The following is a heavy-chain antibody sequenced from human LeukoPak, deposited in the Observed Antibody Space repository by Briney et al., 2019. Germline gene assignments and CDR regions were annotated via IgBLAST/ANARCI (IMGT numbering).Heavy chain of an antibody. CDR3: ARDGGYCSGGSCYRDY. D-gene: IGHD2-15*01. CDR1: GFTFSRYG. CDR2: IQTDGSSK. J-gene: IGHJ4*02. V-gene: IGHV3-30*02. Sequence: PGGSLTLSCVSSGFTFSRYGIHWVRQDPGKGLEWGSFIQTDGSSKYYSDSVKGRFTISRDNAKNSLYLQMNSLRAEDTAVYYCARDGGYCSGGSCYRDYWGQGTLVTVSS.